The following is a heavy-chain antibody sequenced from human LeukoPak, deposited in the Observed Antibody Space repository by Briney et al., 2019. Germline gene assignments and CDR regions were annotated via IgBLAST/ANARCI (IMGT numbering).Heavy chain of an antibody. D-gene: IGHD6-13*01. CDR1: GGSISSGSYY. Sequence: PSQTLSLTCTVSGGSISSGSYYWSWIRQPPGKGLEWIGYIYYSGSTNYNPSLKSRVTISVDTSKNQFSLKLSSVTAADTAVYYCARLSSAAGPPFDYWGQGTLVTVSS. J-gene: IGHJ4*02. CDR2: IYYSGST. V-gene: IGHV4-61*01. CDR3: ARLSSAAGPPFDY.